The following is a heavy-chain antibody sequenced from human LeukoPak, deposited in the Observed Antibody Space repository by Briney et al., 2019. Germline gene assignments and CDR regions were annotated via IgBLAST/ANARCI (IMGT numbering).Heavy chain of an antibody. Sequence: PGGSLRLSCAGSGFTFSTYWIHWVRQAPGQGLVWVSGISGDKSHTAYADSVKGRFTISRDNAKNTLHLQMNSLRDEDTAVYYCATATSYATSGYFPSWGQGTLVTVSS. CDR1: GFTFSTYW. CDR2: ISGDKSHT. J-gene: IGHJ5*02. V-gene: IGHV3-74*01. CDR3: ATATSYATSGYFPS. D-gene: IGHD3-22*01.